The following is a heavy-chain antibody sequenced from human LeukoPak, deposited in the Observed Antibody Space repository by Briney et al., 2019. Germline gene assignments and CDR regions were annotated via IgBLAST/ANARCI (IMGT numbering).Heavy chain of an antibody. J-gene: IGHJ4*02. V-gene: IGHV3-7*01. D-gene: IGHD3-3*01. CDR1: GFTFSSYW. CDR2: IKQDGSEK. Sequence: GGSLRLSCAASGFTFSSYWMSWVRQAPGKGLEWVANIKQDGSEKYYVDSVKGRFTISRDNAKNSLYLQMNSLRAEDTAVYYCARSLTYYDFWSGYWVFDYWGQGTLVTVSS. CDR3: ARSLTYYDFWSGYWVFDY.